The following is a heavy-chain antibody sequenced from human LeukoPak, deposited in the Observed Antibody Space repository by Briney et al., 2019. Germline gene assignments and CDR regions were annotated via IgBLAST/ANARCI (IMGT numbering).Heavy chain of an antibody. V-gene: IGHV4-4*09. CDR1: GGSISSYY. CDR2: IYTSGST. CDR3: ARHVFNYYDSSGYYYGYYYYYYMDV. Sequence: PSETLSLTCTVSGGSISSYYWSWIRQPPGKGLEWIGYIYTSGSTNHNTSLKSRVTISVDTSKNQFSLKLSSVTAADTAVYYCARHVFNYYDSSGYYYGYYYYYYMDVWGKGTTVTVSS. J-gene: IGHJ6*03. D-gene: IGHD3-22*01.